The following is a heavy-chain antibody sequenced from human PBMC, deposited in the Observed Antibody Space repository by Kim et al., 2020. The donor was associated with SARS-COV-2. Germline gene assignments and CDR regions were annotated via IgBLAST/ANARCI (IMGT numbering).Heavy chain of an antibody. CDR3: ARDSVGVVGELLRGDY. J-gene: IGHJ4*02. V-gene: IGHV1-2*02. D-gene: IGHD3-10*01. CDR2: INPNSGGT. Sequence: ASVKVSCKASGYTFTGYYMHWVRQAPGQGLEWMGWINPNSGGTNYAQKFQGRVTMTRDTSISTAYMELSRLRSDDTAVYYCARDSVGVVGELLRGDYWGQGTLVTVSS. CDR1: GYTFTGYY.